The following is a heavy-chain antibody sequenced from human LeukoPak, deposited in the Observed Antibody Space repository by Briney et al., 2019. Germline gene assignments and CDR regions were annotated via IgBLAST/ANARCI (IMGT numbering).Heavy chain of an antibody. Sequence: GGSLRLSCAASGFTFSSYAMSWVRQAPGKGLEWVSYISSSGSTMYYADSVKGRFTISRDNAKNSLYLQMNSLRAEDTAVYYCAKSHCTNGVCYVTGNYYYMDVWGKGTTVTVSS. J-gene: IGHJ6*03. CDR1: GFTFSSYA. CDR3: AKSHCTNGVCYVTGNYYYMDV. CDR2: ISSSGSTM. V-gene: IGHV3-48*04. D-gene: IGHD2-8*01.